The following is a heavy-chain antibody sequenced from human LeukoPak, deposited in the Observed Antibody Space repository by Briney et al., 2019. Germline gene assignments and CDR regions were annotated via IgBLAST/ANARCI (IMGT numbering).Heavy chain of an antibody. J-gene: IGHJ4*02. Sequence: GGSLRLSCAASGFTFGSYGMHWVRQAPGKGLEWVADIWYDGSHKYYADSVKGRFTISRDNSKNTLHLQMNSLRDEDTAVYYCARDLLLWFGELSGDSDYWGQGTLVTVSS. CDR2: IWYDGSHK. CDR1: GFTFGSYG. V-gene: IGHV3-33*01. CDR3: ARDLLLWFGELSGDSDY. D-gene: IGHD3-10*01.